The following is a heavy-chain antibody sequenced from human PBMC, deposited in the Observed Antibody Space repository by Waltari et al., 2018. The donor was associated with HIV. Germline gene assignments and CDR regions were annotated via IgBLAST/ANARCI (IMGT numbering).Heavy chain of an antibody. CDR3: ARVYGELWLNYFDY. CDR2: INTNIDET. J-gene: IGHJ4*02. V-gene: IGHV1-3*04. CDR1: GYAFKGYV. Sequence: NVSCKAYGYAFKGYVLHWVRQAPGQRPEWMGRINTNIDETKYSQKFQGRVTITRDTSASTVYMELSSLRSEDTAVYYCARVYGELWLNYFDYWGQGTLVTVSS. D-gene: IGHD3-16*01.